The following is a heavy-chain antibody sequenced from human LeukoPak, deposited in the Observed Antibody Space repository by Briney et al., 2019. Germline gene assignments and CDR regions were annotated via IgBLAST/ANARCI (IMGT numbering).Heavy chain of an antibody. CDR3: ARDRYYDSSGYYLIYFDY. D-gene: IGHD3-22*01. Sequence: ASVKVSRKASGGTFSSYAISWVRQAPGQGLEWMGIINPSDGSTSYAQKFQGRVTMTRDTSTGTVYMELSSLRSDDTAVYYCARDRYYDSSGYYLIYFDYWGQGTLVTVSS. V-gene: IGHV1-46*01. CDR1: GGTFSSYA. J-gene: IGHJ4*02. CDR2: INPSDGST.